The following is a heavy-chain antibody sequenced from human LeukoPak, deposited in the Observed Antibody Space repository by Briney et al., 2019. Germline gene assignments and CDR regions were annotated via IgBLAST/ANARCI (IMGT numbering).Heavy chain of an antibody. J-gene: IGHJ4*02. D-gene: IGHD3-10*01. CDR1: GYTFTSYG. Sequence: GASVKVSCQASGYTFTSYGISGVRQAPGQGLEWMGWISAYNGNTNYALKLQGRVTMTTDTSTSTAYMELRSLRSDDTAVYYCVRGLASGYGSGSYSDYWGQGTLVTVSS. V-gene: IGHV1-18*04. CDR2: ISAYNGNT. CDR3: VRGLASGYGSGSYSDY.